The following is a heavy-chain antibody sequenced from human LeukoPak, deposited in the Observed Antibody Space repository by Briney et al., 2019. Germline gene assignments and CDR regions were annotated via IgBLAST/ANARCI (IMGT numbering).Heavy chain of an antibody. CDR3: ARGFDYDILTGYYRDNCFDP. V-gene: IGHV1-2*02. Sequence: GSAKVSCEASRFTFTGHSMHWVPQAPGQGLERRGCINPNSGGTNYAQKFQGRVPRTRDPYISTAYMELGRLRSDDTAVYYCARGFDYDILTGYYRDNCFDPWGQGTLVTVSS. CDR2: INPNSGGT. D-gene: IGHD3-9*01. J-gene: IGHJ5*02. CDR1: RFTFTGHS.